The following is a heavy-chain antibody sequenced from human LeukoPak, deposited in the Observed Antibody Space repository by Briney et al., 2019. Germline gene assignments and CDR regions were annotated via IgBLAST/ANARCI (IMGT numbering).Heavy chain of an antibody. J-gene: IGHJ4*02. D-gene: IGHD2-8*01. CDR2: IQSSGST. V-gene: IGHV4-4*07. Sequence: SETLSLTCTVSGGSISSYYWSWVRQPAGKGLEWIGRIQSSGSTNHNPSLKSRVTTSVDTSKFQFSLKLSSVTAADTAVYYCARGVSPLDYWGQGTLVTVSS. CDR1: GGSISSYY. CDR3: ARGVSPLDY.